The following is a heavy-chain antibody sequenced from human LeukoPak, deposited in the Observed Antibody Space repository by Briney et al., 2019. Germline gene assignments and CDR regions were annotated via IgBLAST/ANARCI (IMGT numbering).Heavy chain of an antibody. CDR3: ARDAQYYDFWSGYYTNWFDP. J-gene: IGHJ5*02. CDR1: GGTFSSYA. CDR2: IIPIFGTA. D-gene: IGHD3-3*01. V-gene: IGHV1-69*05. Sequence: SVKVSCKASGGTFSSYAISWVRQAPGQGLEWMGGIIPIFGTANYAQKFQGRVTITTNESTSTAYMELSSLRSEDTAVYYCARDAQYYDFWSGYYTNWFDPWGQGTLVTVSS.